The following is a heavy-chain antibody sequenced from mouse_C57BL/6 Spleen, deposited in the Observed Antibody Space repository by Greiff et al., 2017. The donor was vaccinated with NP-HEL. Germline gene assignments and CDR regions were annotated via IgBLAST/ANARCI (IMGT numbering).Heavy chain of an antibody. Sequence: VQLQQSGPGLVAPSQSLSITCTVSGFSLTSYGVHWVRQPPGKGLEWLVVIWSDGSTTYNSALKSRLSISKDNSKSQVFLKMNSLQTDDTAMYYCARAYYGSSYYAMDYWGQGTSVTVSS. CDR2: IWSDGST. D-gene: IGHD1-1*01. CDR3: ARAYYGSSYYAMDY. V-gene: IGHV2-6*03. CDR1: GFSLTSYG. J-gene: IGHJ4*01.